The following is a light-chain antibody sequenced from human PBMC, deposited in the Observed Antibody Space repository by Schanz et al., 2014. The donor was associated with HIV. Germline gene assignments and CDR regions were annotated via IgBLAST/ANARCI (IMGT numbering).Light chain of an antibody. V-gene: IGLV2-23*02. J-gene: IGLJ3*02. CDR2: EVM. Sequence: VLTQPASVSGSLGQSIHLSCPFTSGYLGFPPIFSLYQQHPGKVPKLLIYEVMKRPSGISDRFSGSKSGNTASLTISGLQAEEQADYYCGSGEKKNTCTFGGGTKLTVL. CDR1: SGYLGFPPI. CDR3: GSGEKKNTCT.